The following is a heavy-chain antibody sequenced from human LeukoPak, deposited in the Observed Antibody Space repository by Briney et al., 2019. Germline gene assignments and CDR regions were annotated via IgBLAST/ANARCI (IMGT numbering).Heavy chain of an antibody. CDR2: ISHHASNQ. V-gene: IGHV3-30-3*01. CDR3: ATQPCSGGSCYLGY. J-gene: IGHJ4*02. D-gene: IGHD2-15*01. CDR1: GFTFSNYA. Sequence: GVSLRLSCAASGFTFSNYAMHWVRQAPGKGLEWVAVISHHASNQYYADSVKGRFTISRDNSKNTLYLQMNSLRAEDTAVYYCATQPCSGGSCYLGYWGQGTLVTVSS.